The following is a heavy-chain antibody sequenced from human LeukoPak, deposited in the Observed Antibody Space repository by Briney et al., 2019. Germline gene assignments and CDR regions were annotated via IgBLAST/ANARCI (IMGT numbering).Heavy chain of an antibody. J-gene: IGHJ4*02. D-gene: IGHD5-24*01. Sequence: SVKVSCKASGGTFSSYAISWVRRAPGQGLEWMGGIIPIFGTANYAQKFQGRVTITADESTSTAYMELSSLRSEDTAVYYCARPPLRDGYNFLLDYWGQGTLVTVSS. CDR2: IIPIFGTA. CDR3: ARPPLRDGYNFLLDY. V-gene: IGHV1-69*13. CDR1: GGTFSSYA.